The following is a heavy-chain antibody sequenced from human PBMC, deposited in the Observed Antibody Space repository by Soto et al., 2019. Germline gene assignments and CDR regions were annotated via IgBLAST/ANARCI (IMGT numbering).Heavy chain of an antibody. CDR1: GFTFSSYA. J-gene: IGHJ3*02. V-gene: IGHV3-30-3*01. CDR3: ARDPPTTVVTDAFDI. CDR2: ISYDGSNK. Sequence: GGSLRLSCAASGFTFSSYAMHWVRQAPGKGLEWVAVISYDGSNKYYADSVKGRFTISRDNSKNTLYLQMNSLRAEDTAVYYCARDPPTTVVTDAFDIWGQGTMVTVSS. D-gene: IGHD4-17*01.